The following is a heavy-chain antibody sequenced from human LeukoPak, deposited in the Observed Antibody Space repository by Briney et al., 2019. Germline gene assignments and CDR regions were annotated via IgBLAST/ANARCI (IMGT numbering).Heavy chain of an antibody. J-gene: IGHJ5*02. CDR2: IYIREST. V-gene: IGHV4-59*01. D-gene: IGHD6-13*01. CDR1: GGSISGYY. Sequence: SETLSLTCTVSGGSISGYYWTWIRQPPGKGLEWIGCIYIRESTSYKPSLKSRITISVDTPKNQFSLNLTSVTAADSAVYYCVRGKAAAGAIWFDPWGQGTLVTVSS. CDR3: VRGKAAAGAIWFDP.